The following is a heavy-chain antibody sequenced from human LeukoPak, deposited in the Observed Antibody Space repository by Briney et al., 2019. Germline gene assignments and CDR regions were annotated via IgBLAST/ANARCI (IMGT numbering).Heavy chain of an antibody. V-gene: IGHV1-2*02. Sequence: ASVKVSCKASGYTFTGYYMHWVRQAPGQGLEWMGWINPNSGGTNYAQKFQGRVTMTRDTSISTAYMELSRLRSDDTAVYYCAREVPGATLFDYWGQGTLVTVSS. CDR3: AREVPGATLFDY. CDR2: INPNSGGT. J-gene: IGHJ4*02. CDR1: GYTFTGYY. D-gene: IGHD1-26*01.